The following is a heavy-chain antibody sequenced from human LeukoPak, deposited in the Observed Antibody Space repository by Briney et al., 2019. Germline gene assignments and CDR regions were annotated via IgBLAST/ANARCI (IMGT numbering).Heavy chain of an antibody. J-gene: IGHJ2*01. CDR2: IRGSGDRT. CDR3: ARAAYSSTWYSRYFDL. Sequence: GGSLRLSCAASGFTFSSYAMSWVRQAPGKGLEWVSAIRGSGDRTHYADSVKGRFTISRDNSKNTLYLQMNSLRAGDTAVYYCARAAYSSTWYSRYFDLWGRGTLVTVSS. D-gene: IGHD6-13*01. V-gene: IGHV3-23*01. CDR1: GFTFSSYA.